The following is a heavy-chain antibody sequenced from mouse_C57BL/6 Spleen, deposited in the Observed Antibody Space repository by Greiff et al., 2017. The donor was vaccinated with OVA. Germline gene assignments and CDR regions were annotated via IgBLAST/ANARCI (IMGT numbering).Heavy chain of an antibody. CDR1: GYTFTSYW. V-gene: IGHV1-59*01. CDR3: AIRPDAY. Sequence: QVQLQQPGAELVRPGTSVKLSCKASGYTFTSYWMHWVKQRPGQGLEWIGVIDPSDSYTNYNQKFKGKATLTVDTSSSTAYMQLSSLTSEDSAVYYCAIRPDAYWGQGTLVTVSA. CDR2: IDPSDSYT. J-gene: IGHJ3*01.